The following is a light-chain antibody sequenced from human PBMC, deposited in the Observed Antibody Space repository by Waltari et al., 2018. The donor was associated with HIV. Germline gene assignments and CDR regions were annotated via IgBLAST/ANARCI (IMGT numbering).Light chain of an antibody. Sequence: EIVLTQSPATLSLSPGERATLSCRASQSVSSYLAWYQQKPGQAPRLLIFGADTRASGVPARFTGSGSETEFTLTISSLQSEDFAVYFCQQYDDWPWTFGQGTKVEIK. CDR3: QQYDDWPWT. CDR2: GAD. V-gene: IGKV3-15*01. CDR1: QSVSSY. J-gene: IGKJ1*01.